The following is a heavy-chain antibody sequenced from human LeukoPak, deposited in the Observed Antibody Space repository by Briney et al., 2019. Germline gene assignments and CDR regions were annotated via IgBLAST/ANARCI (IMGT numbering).Heavy chain of an antibody. CDR1: GVSISSYY. Sequence: SETLSLTCTVSGVSISSYYWSWLRQPPGKGLEWIGYIYYSGSTNYNPSLKSRVTISVDTSKNQFSLKLSSVTAADTAVYYCARDISRNYFDYWGQGTLVTVSS. CDR3: ARDISRNYFDY. J-gene: IGHJ4*02. CDR2: IYYSGST. D-gene: IGHD2-2*01. V-gene: IGHV4-59*01.